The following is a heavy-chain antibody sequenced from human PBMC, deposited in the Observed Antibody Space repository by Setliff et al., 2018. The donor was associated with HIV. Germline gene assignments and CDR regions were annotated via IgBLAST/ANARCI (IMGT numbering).Heavy chain of an antibody. Sequence: GGSLRLSCAASGFTFSTYAMSWVRQAPGKGLERVSAISATAGDTYYADSVKGRFTISRDDAKNSLFLQMNSLRAEDTAVYYCAKPPRPSSWPQYYFDYWGQGTLVTVSS. CDR1: GFTFSTYA. CDR3: AKPPRPSSWPQYYFDY. D-gene: IGHD6-13*01. V-gene: IGHV3-23*01. J-gene: IGHJ4*02. CDR2: ISATAGDT.